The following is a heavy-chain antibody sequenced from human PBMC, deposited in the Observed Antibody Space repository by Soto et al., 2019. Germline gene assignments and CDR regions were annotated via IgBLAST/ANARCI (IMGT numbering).Heavy chain of an antibody. Sequence: PSQTLSLTCAISGDSVSSNSAAWNWIRQSPSRGLEWLGRTYYRSKWYNDYAVSVKSRITINPDTSKNQFSLQLNSVTPEDTAVYYCARDLTMITFGGVSNTNFDYWGQGTLVTVSS. D-gene: IGHD3-16*01. CDR2: TYYRSKWYN. CDR1: GDSVSSNSAA. J-gene: IGHJ4*02. V-gene: IGHV6-1*01. CDR3: ARDLTMITFGGVSNTNFDY.